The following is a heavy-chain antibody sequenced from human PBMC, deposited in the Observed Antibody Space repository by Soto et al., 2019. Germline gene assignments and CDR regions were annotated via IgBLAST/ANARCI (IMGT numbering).Heavy chain of an antibody. D-gene: IGHD3-3*01. V-gene: IGHV4-61*01. Sequence: PSETLSLTCTVSGGSVSSGSYYWSCIRQPPGKGLEWIGYIYYSGSTNYNPSLKSRVTISVDTFKNQFSLKLSSVTAADTAVYYCARERTSYYDFWSGYYTSYYYYGMDVWGQGTTVTVSS. CDR1: GGSVSSGSYY. CDR2: IYYSGST. J-gene: IGHJ6*02. CDR3: ARERTSYYDFWSGYYTSYYYYGMDV.